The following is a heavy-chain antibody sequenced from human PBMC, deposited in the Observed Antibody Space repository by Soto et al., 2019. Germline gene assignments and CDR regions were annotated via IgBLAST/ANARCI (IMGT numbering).Heavy chain of an antibody. CDR1: GGSIHSAGHS. V-gene: IGHV4-30-2*06. CDR2: IYHSGSS. J-gene: IGHJ4*02. D-gene: IGHD3-9*01. CDR3: ATARYYDWCFDI. Sequence: TXETLSLPFTVSGGSIHSAGHSWGWVRQSPGRVLEWISYIYHSGSSYYNPSLQSRVTISVDRSKAQFYLELTSVTAADTAVYFCATARYYDWCFDIWGLGTPVTVSS.